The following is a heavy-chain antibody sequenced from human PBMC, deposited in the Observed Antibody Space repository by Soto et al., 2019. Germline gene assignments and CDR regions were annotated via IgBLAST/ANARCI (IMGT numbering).Heavy chain of an antibody. CDR1: GFTFSSYG. V-gene: IGHV3-30*18. J-gene: IGHJ4*02. D-gene: IGHD5-12*01. CDR3: AKDRGRRDGYNTYYFDY. CDR2: ISYDGSNK. Sequence: GGSLRLSCAASGFTFSSYGMHWVRQAPGKGLEWVAVISYDGSNKYYADSVKGRFTISRDNSKNTLYLQMNSLRAEDTAVYYCAKDRGRRDGYNTYYFDYWGQGTLVTVSS.